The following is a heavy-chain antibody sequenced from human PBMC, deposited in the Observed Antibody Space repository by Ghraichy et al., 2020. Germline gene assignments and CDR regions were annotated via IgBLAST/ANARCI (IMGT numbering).Heavy chain of an antibody. CDR3: ARVVVVPAASYYYGMDV. Sequence: SETLSPTCTVSGGSISSSSYYWGWIRQPPGKGLEWIGSFYYSGSTYYNPSLKSRVTISVDTSKNQFSLKLSSVTAADTAVYYCARVVVVPAASYYYGMDVWGQGTTVTVSS. J-gene: IGHJ6*02. CDR1: GGSISSSSYY. D-gene: IGHD2-2*01. CDR2: FYYSGST. V-gene: IGHV4-39*01.